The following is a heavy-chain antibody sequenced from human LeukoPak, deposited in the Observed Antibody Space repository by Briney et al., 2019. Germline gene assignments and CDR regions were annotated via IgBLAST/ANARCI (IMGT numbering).Heavy chain of an antibody. V-gene: IGHV3-9*01. D-gene: IGHD6-19*01. CDR2: ISWNSGSI. Sequence: GRSLGLSCAVSGFSFDDYAMHWVGQAPGKGLEWVSGISWNSGSIGYAESVKGRFTISRDNAKNSLYLQMNSLRAEDTALYYCATSSREGEDSSGWASFDYWGQGTLVTVSS. CDR3: ATSSREGEDSSGWASFDY. J-gene: IGHJ4*02. CDR1: GFSFDDYA.